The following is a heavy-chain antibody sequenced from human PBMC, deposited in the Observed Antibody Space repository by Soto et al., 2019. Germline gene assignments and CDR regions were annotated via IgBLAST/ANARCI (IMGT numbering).Heavy chain of an antibody. J-gene: IGHJ1*01. CDR1: GFSFSNYG. CDR3: ARGDRSGSYRYFQQ. D-gene: IGHD3-10*01. Sequence: QVQLVESGGGVVQPGTSLRLSCGASGFSFSNYGMHWVRQAPGKGLEWVAVIWYDGSSKYYADSVKGRFTISRDNSKNTLYLQMNRLRADDTAVYYCARGDRSGSYRYFQQWGQGTLVIVSS. CDR2: IWYDGSSK. V-gene: IGHV3-33*01.